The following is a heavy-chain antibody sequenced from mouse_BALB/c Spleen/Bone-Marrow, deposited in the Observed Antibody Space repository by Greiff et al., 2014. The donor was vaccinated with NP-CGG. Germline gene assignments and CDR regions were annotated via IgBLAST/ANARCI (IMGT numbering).Heavy chain of an antibody. CDR3: ARDDYDYAVDY. D-gene: IGHD2-4*01. Sequence: EVQRVESGGGLVQPGGSRKLSCAASGFTFSSFGMQWVRQAPEKGLEWVAYISSGSSTIYYADTVKGRFTISRDNPKNTLFLQMTSLRSEDTAMYYCARDDYDYAVDYWGQGTSVTVSS. J-gene: IGHJ4*01. CDR2: ISSGSSTI. V-gene: IGHV5-17*02. CDR1: GFTFSSFG.